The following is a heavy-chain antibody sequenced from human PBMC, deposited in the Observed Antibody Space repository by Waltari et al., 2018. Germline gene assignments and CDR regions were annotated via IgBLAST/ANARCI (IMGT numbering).Heavy chain of an antibody. CDR3: ARDGYYYGSGSYLDY. J-gene: IGHJ4*02. Sequence: QVQLVESGGGVVQPGRSLRLSCAASGFTFSSYDMHWVRPAPGKGLEWVAVISYDGSNKYYADSVKGRFTISRDNSKNTLYLQMNSLRAEDTAVYYCARDGYYYGSGSYLDYWGQGTLVTVSS. CDR2: ISYDGSNK. D-gene: IGHD3-10*01. V-gene: IGHV3-30*01. CDR1: GFTFSSYD.